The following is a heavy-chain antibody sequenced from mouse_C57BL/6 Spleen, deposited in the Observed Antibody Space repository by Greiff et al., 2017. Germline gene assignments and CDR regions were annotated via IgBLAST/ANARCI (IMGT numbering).Heavy chain of an antibody. V-gene: IGHV1-54*01. CDR2: INPGSGGT. J-gene: IGHJ3*01. Sequence: VKVVESGAELVRPGTSVKVSCKASGYAFTNYLIEWVKQRPGQGLEWIGVINPGSGGTNYNEKFKGKATLTADKSSSTAYMQLSSLTSEDSAVYFCASPLLLRGFAYWGQGTLVTVSA. CDR1: GYAFTNYL. D-gene: IGHD1-1*01. CDR3: ASPLLLRGFAY.